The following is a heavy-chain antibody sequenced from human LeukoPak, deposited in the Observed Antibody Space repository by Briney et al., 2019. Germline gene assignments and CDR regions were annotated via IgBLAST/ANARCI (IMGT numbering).Heavy chain of an antibody. V-gene: IGHV4-38-2*02. D-gene: IGHD4-17*01. CDR3: AVTTVTTSYYYYMDV. CDR2: IYHSGST. CDR1: GYSISSGCY. J-gene: IGHJ6*03. Sequence: SETLSLTCTVSGYSISSGCYWGWIRQPPGKGLEWIGSIYHSGSTYYNPSLKSRVTISVDTSKNQFSLKLSSVTAADTAVYYCAVTTVTTSYYYYMDVWGKGTTVTVSS.